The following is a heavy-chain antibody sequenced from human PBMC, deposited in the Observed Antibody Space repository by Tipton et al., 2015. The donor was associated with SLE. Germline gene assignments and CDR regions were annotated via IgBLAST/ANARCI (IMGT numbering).Heavy chain of an antibody. Sequence: TLSLTCTVSGGSISSSSYYWSWIRQPPGKGLEWIGYIYTSGSTNYNPSLKSRVTISVDTSKNQFSLKLSSVTAADTAVYYCARVGVLWFGENDAFDIWGQGTMVTVSS. V-gene: IGHV4-61*09. CDR3: ARVGVLWFGENDAFDI. J-gene: IGHJ3*02. CDR1: GGSISSSSYY. CDR2: IYTSGST. D-gene: IGHD3-10*01.